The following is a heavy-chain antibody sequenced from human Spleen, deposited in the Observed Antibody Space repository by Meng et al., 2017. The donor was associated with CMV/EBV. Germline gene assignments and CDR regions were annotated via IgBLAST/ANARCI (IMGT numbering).Heavy chain of an antibody. J-gene: IGHJ5*02. CDR3: ARAPHGYNWFDP. Sequence: GSLRLSCSVSGDSTTSFYWSWIRQPPGKGLEWIAYMYYKGTTNYNPSLKSRVTISVDTSKNQFSLELRSVTAADTAVYYCARAPHGYNWFDPWGQGTLVTVSS. V-gene: IGHV4-59*01. CDR1: GDSTTSFY. CDR2: MYYKGTT.